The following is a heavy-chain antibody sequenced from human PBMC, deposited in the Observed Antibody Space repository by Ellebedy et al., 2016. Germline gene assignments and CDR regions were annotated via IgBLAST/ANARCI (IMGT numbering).Heavy chain of an antibody. CDR3: ARREPGGSGSYPLGY. V-gene: IGHV1-69*13. Sequence: SVKVSCXASGGTFSSYAISWVRQAPGQGLEWMGGIIPIFGTANYAQKFQGRVTITADESTSTAYMELSSLRSEDTAVYYCARREPGGSGSYPLGYWGQGTLVTVSS. J-gene: IGHJ4*02. CDR2: IIPIFGTA. D-gene: IGHD3-10*01. CDR1: GGTFSSYA.